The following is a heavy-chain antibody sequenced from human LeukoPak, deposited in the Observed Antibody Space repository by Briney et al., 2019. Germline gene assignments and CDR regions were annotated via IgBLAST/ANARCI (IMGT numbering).Heavy chain of an antibody. CDR3: ARDEVHYYDSSGYHTWYLDY. V-gene: IGHV1-2*02. Sequence: ASVKVSCQASGYTFTGYYMHWVRQAPGQGRAWMGWINPNSGGTNYPQKLQGRVTLTRDTSISTAYMELTRLRSDDTAVYYCARDEVHYYDSSGYHTWYLDYWGQGTLVTVSS. CDR1: GYTFTGYY. D-gene: IGHD3-22*01. CDR2: INPNSGGT. J-gene: IGHJ4*02.